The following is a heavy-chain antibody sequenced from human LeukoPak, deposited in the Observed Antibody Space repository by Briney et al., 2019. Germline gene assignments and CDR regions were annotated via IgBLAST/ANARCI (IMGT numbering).Heavy chain of an antibody. CDR1: GYTFTGYY. CDR3: ARGAYYYDTSGHYPMFDY. Sequence: ASVKVSCKASGYTFTGYYRHWVRQAPGQGLEWMGWINPNSGSTNYAQRFQGRVTMTRDTSISTAYMELSRLRSDDTAIYYCARGAYYYDTSGHYPMFDYWGQGTLVTASS. D-gene: IGHD3-22*01. V-gene: IGHV1-2*02. J-gene: IGHJ4*02. CDR2: INPNSGST.